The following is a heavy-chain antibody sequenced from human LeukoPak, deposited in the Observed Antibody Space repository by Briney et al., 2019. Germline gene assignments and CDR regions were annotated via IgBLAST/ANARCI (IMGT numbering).Heavy chain of an antibody. D-gene: IGHD3-10*01. CDR2: MYHSGNT. Sequence: SETLSLTCAVSGYSLSRGYYWGWIRQSPEKGLEWIGNMYHSGNTYYNTSLKSRVPISVNTSKTQFSLKLRSVTAAATAVYYCASGPYGSGSKIDNWGQGTLVSVSS. V-gene: IGHV4-38-2*01. CDR1: GYSLSRGYY. J-gene: IGHJ4*02. CDR3: ASGPYGSGSKIDN.